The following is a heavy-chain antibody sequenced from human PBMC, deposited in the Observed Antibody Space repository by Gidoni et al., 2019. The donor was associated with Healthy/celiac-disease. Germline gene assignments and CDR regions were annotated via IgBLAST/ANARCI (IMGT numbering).Heavy chain of an antibody. D-gene: IGHD2-2*01. Sequence: EVQLVESGGGLVQPGGSLRLSCAASGFTLSSYSMNWVRQAPGKGLEGVSYISSSSSTIYYADSVKGRFTISRDNAKNSLYLQMNSLRAEDTAVYYCAREGDIVVVPAAIKYYYGMDVWGQGTTVTVSS. J-gene: IGHJ6*02. V-gene: IGHV3-48*01. CDR3: AREGDIVVVPAAIKYYYGMDV. CDR2: ISSSSSTI. CDR1: GFTLSSYS.